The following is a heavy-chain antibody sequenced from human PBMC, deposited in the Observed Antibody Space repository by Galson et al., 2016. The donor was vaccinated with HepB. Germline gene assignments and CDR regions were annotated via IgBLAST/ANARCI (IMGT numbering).Heavy chain of an antibody. D-gene: IGHD1-26*01. CDR3: TDGMSH. J-gene: IGHJ4*02. CDR2: IRSKGDGGTT. CDR1: GFPFSNAW. V-gene: IGHV3-15*05. Sequence: SLRLSCAASGFPFSNAWMSWVRQAPGGGLEWVGRIRSKGDGGTTDYPAPVKSRFTISRDDSEDTLYLQMNSLKSEDTAIYYCTDGMSHWGQGTLVTVSS.